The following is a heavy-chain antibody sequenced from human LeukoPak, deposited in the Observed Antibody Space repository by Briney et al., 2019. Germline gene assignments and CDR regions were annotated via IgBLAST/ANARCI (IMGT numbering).Heavy chain of an antibody. CDR1: GFTFSSYG. J-gene: IGHJ3*02. D-gene: IGHD3-22*01. V-gene: IGHV3-23*01. CDR3: AKFVYHYYDSGGYFDGDAFDI. CDR2: ISGSGGST. Sequence: PGGSLRLSCAASGFTFSSYGMSWVRQAPGKGLEWVSAISGSGGSTYYADSVNGRFTISRDNSKNTLYLQMNSLRAEDTAVYYCAKFVYHYYDSGGYFDGDAFDIWGQGTMVTVSP.